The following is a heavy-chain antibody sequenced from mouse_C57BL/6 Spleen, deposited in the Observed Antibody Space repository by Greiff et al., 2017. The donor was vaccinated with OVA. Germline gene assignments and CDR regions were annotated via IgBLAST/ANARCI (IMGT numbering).Heavy chain of an antibody. CDR2: INPNNGGT. CDR3: AGGLRPAWFAY. D-gene: IGHD1-2*01. J-gene: IGHJ3*01. Sequence: VVKPGASVKISCKASGYTFTDYYMNWVKQSHGKSLEWIGDINPNNGGTSYNQKFKGKATLTVDKSSSTAYMELRSLTSEDSAVYYCAGGLRPAWFAYWGQGTLVTVSA. V-gene: IGHV1-26*01. CDR1: GYTFTDYY.